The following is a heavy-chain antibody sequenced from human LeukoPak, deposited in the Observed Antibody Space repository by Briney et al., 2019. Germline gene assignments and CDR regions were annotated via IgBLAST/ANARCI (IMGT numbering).Heavy chain of an antibody. CDR2: IIPIFGTA. CDR3: ARDTTSIAYCGGDCYSDAFDI. CDR1: GGTFSSYA. V-gene: IGHV1-69*13. J-gene: IGHJ3*02. Sequence: SVKVSCKASGGTFSSYAISWVRQAPGQGLEWLGGIIPIFGTANYAQKFQGRVTITADESTSTAYMELSSLRSEDTAVYYCARDTTSIAYCGGDCYSDAFDIWGQGTMVTVSS. D-gene: IGHD2-21*01.